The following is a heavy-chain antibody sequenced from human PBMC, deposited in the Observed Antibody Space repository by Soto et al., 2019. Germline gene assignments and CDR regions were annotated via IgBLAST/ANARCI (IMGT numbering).Heavy chain of an antibody. CDR2: ISWNSAYI. CDR3: AKDNGIYYYGSGMSAFDI. Sequence: GGSLRLSCAASGFTFDDYAMHWVRQAPGKGLEWVSGISWNSAYIGYAGSVKGRFTISRDNAKNSLSLQMNSLRAEDTALYYCAKDNGIYYYGSGMSAFDIWGQGTMVTVSS. CDR1: GFTFDDYA. D-gene: IGHD3-10*01. J-gene: IGHJ3*02. V-gene: IGHV3-9*01.